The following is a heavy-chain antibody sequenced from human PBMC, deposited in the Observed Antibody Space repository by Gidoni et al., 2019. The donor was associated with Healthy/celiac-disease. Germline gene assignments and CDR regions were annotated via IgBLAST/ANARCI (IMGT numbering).Heavy chain of an antibody. CDR1: GGTFRSYA. Sequence: QVQLVQSGAEVKKPGSSVKVSCKASGGTFRSYAISWVRQAPGQGLEWMGGIIPIFGTANYAQKFQGRVTITADESTSTAYMELSSLRSEDTAVYYCARTPTRWSYYYYYYMDVWGKGTTVTVSS. D-gene: IGHD3-3*01. V-gene: IGHV1-69*01. J-gene: IGHJ6*03. CDR2: IIPIFGTA. CDR3: ARTPTRWSYYYYYYMDV.